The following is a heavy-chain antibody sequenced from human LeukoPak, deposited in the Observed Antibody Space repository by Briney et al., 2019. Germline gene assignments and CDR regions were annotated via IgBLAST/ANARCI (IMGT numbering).Heavy chain of an antibody. CDR2: IKEDGSEK. V-gene: IGHV3-7*01. Sequence: GGSLRLSCAASGFTFSIYWMAWVRQAPGKGLEWVANIKEDGSEKNYVDSVKGRFTISRDNAKNSLHLQMNSLRAEDTATYYCARGEFGDYYYFYMDVWGKGTTVTVSS. CDR1: GFTFSIYW. D-gene: IGHD2/OR15-2a*01. J-gene: IGHJ6*03. CDR3: ARGEFGDYYYFYMDV.